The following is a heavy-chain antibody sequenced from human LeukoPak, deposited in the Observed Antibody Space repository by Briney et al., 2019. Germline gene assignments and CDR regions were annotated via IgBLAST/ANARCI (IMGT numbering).Heavy chain of an antibody. CDR1: GYTFTGYY. CDR3: ATYYYDSSGYFSY. V-gene: IGHV1-2*02. CDR2: INPNSGGT. J-gene: IGHJ4*02. D-gene: IGHD3-22*01. Sequence: ASVKVSCKASGYTFTGYYMHWVRQAPGQGLEWMGWINPNSGGTNYAQKFQGRVTMTRDTSISTAYMELSRLRSDDTAVYYCATYYYDSSGYFSYWGQGTLVTVSS.